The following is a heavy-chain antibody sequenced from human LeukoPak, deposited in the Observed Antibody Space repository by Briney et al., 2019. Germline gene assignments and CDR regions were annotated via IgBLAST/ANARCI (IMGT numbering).Heavy chain of an antibody. V-gene: IGHV4-34*01. D-gene: IGHD5-18*01. CDR1: GGSFSDYY. Sequence: SETLSLTCAVYGGSFSDYYWSWIRQPPGKGLEWIGEINPSGSTNYSPSLKSRVTISVDTSKNQFSPKLSSVAAADTAVYFCARVGYRYVINDWSRTGLGAYPTKYYYHKDVWDKGTTVTVSS. J-gene: IGHJ6*03. CDR2: INPSGST. CDR3: ARVGYRYVINDWSRTGLGAYPTKYYYHKDV.